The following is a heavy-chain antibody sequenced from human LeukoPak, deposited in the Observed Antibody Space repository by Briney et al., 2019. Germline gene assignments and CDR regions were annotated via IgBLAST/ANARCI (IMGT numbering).Heavy chain of an antibody. V-gene: IGHV3-21*01. D-gene: IGHD1-1*01. J-gene: IGHJ4*02. CDR2: ISSSSSYI. CDR3: ARVGTSLVDY. CDR1: GFTFSSYS. Sequence: GGSLRLSCAASGFTFSSYSMNWVRQAPGKGLEWVSSISSSSSYIYCADSVKGRFTISRDNAKNSLYLQMNSLRAEDTAVYYCARVGTSLVDYWGQGTLVTVSS.